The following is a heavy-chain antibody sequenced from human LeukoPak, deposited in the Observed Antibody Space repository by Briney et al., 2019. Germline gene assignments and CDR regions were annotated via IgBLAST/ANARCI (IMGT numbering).Heavy chain of an antibody. D-gene: IGHD3-22*01. CDR3: ARDLTGDSNHDY. V-gene: IGHV3-48*03. CDR2: ISSDASAI. J-gene: IGHJ4*02. CDR1: GFTFSNYD. Sequence: TGGSLRLSCAASGFTFSNYDMNWVRQAPGKGLEWVSYISSDASAIYHADSVKGRFTISRDNAKNSLYLQMNSLRAEDTAVYYCARDLTGDSNHDYWGQGTLVTVSS.